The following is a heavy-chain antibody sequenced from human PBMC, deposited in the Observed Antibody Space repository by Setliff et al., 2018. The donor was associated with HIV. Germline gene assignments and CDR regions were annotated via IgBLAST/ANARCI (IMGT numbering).Heavy chain of an antibody. CDR1: GFTFSSSV. Sequence: ASVKVSCKASGFTFSSSVIQWVRQARGQRLEWIGWIVVGSGNSNHAQKFQGRVTITADESTSTAYMELSSLRSEDTAVYYCARVKRTSAYDYWGQGTLVTVSS. CDR2: IVVGSGNS. J-gene: IGHJ4*02. D-gene: IGHD2-2*01. CDR3: ARVKRTSAYDY. V-gene: IGHV1-58*02.